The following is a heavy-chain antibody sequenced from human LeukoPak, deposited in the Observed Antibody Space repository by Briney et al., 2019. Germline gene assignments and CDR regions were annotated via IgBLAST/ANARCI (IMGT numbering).Heavy chain of an antibody. Sequence: SETVSLTCAVSGYSITTGRYWGWIRQPPGKGLEWVGSIYHSGSSYYNPSLKSRVTISVDTSKNQFSLNLRSVTAADTAVYYCARSLSTAGIDYWGQGTQVTVS. J-gene: IGHJ4*02. CDR1: GYSITTGRY. V-gene: IGHV4-38-2*01. CDR3: ARSLSTAGIDY. D-gene: IGHD2-2*01. CDR2: IYHSGSS.